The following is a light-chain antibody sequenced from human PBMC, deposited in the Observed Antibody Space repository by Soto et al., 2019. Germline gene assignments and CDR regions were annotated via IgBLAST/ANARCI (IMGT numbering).Light chain of an antibody. CDR1: SGHSSYA. Sequence: QPVLTQSPSASASLGASVKLTCTLSSGHSSYAIAWHQQQPEKGPRYLMKLNSDGSHRKGDGIPDRFSGSSSGAERYLTISSLHWGEEADSYCQTWGTGIHWVFGGGTKLPVL. V-gene: IGLV4-69*01. CDR3: QTWGTGIHWV. CDR2: LNSDGSH. J-gene: IGLJ3*02.